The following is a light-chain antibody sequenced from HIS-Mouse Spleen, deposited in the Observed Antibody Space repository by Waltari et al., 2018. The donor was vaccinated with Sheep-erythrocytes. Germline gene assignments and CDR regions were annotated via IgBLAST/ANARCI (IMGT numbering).Light chain of an antibody. CDR2: DAS. J-gene: IGKJ1*01. CDR1: QGISSA. V-gene: IGKV1D-13*01. Sequence: AIQLTQSPSSLSASVGDRVTITCRASQGISSALAWYQQNPGKAPKPLIYDASSLESGVPSRFSGSGSGTDFTLTISSLQPEDFATYYCQQFNNYPRTFGQGTKVEIK. CDR3: QQFNNYPRT.